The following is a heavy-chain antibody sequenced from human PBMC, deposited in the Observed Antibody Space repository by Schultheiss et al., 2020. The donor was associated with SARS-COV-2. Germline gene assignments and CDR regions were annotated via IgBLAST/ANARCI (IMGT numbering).Heavy chain of an antibody. J-gene: IGHJ1*01. CDR3: ATSLSGSSGYYYAYFHH. D-gene: IGHD3-22*01. V-gene: IGHV3-15*01. Sequence: GGSLRLSCVASGFAFSAYDMHWVRQAPGKGLEWVGRIKTKTDGGTADYAAPVKGRFTISRDDSKNSLYLQMNSLKSEDTAVYYCATSLSGSSGYYYAYFHHWGQGTLVTVSS. CDR2: IKTKTDGGTA. CDR1: GFAFSAYD.